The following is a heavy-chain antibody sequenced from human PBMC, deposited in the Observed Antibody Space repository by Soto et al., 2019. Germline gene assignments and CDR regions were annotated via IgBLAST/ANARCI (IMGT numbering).Heavy chain of an antibody. D-gene: IGHD3-9*01. Sequence: ASVKVSCKVSGYTLTELSMHWVRQAPGKGLEWMGGFDPEDGETIYAQKFQGRVTMTEDTSTDTAYMELSSLRSEDTAVYYCATNAQYRYDILTEIYYYYYMDVWGKGTTVTVSS. CDR1: GYTLTELS. CDR3: ATNAQYRYDILTEIYYYYYMDV. V-gene: IGHV1-24*01. CDR2: FDPEDGET. J-gene: IGHJ6*03.